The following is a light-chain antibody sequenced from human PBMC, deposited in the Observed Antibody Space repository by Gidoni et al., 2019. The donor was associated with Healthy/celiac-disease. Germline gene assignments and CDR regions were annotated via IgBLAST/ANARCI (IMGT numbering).Light chain of an antibody. V-gene: IGKV1-39*01. CDR3: QQSYNTPRT. Sequence: DIQMPQSPSSLSASVGDRVTITCRASQSISTYLNWYKKKPGKAPKVLIYAASSLQSGVPSRFSGSGSGTDFTLTISSLQPEDFTTYYWQQSYNTPRTFGQGTRLAIK. CDR1: QSISTY. CDR2: AAS. J-gene: IGKJ2*01.